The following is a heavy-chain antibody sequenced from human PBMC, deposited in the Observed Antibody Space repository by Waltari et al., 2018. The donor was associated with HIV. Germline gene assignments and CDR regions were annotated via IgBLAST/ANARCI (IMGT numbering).Heavy chain of an antibody. Sequence: QVQLVQSGAEVKKPGASVKVSCKASGYTFTSYDINWVRQATGKGLGWMGWSKPNSGNTGYAQKFQGRVTMTRNTAISTAYMELSSLRSEDTAVYYCARMHEEDAVDIWGQGTMVTVSS. J-gene: IGHJ3*02. V-gene: IGHV1-8*01. CDR1: GYTFTSYD. CDR2: SKPNSGNT. CDR3: ARMHEEDAVDI.